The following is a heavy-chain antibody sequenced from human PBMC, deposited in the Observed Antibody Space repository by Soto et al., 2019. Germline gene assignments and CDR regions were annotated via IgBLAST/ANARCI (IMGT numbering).Heavy chain of an antibody. CDR1: GYTFTSYY. D-gene: IGHD3-16*02. J-gene: IGHJ6*03. CDR2: INPSGGST. V-gene: IGHV1-46*03. CDR3: ARDCRYPPNYYYSYYMDV. Sequence: ASVKVSCKASGYTFTSYYMHWVRQAPGQGLEWMGIINPSGGSTSYAQRFQGRVTMTRDTSTSTVYMELSSLRSEDTAVYYCARDCRYPPNYYYSYYMDVWGKGTTVTVSS.